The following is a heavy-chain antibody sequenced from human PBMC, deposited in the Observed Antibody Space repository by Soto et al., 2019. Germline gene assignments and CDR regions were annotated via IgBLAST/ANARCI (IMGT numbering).Heavy chain of an antibody. Sequence: QVQLVESGGGVVQPGRSQRLSCAASGFIFSSYDMHWVRQAPGKGMEWVAVISYDGTKTFYADSEKGRFTISRDSSKNTLYLQMNSLRGEDTAVYYCAKDGWWHGFNYMDYWGQGTLVTVSS. CDR1: GFIFSSYD. CDR2: ISYDGTKT. D-gene: IGHD5-12*01. CDR3: AKDGWWHGFNYMDY. J-gene: IGHJ4*02. V-gene: IGHV3-30*18.